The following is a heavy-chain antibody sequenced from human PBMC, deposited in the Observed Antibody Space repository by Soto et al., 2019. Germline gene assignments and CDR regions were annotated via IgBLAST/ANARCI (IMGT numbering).Heavy chain of an antibody. CDR1: GGSISSYY. CDR2: IYYSGST. V-gene: IGHV4-59*01. Sequence: SETLSLTCTVSGGSISSYYWSWIRQPPGKGLEWIAYIYYSGSTSYNPSLKSRVTVSVDTSKNQLSLKLSSVTAADTAVYYCARRRSVGDYYYGMDVWGQGITVTVSS. CDR3: ARRRSVGDYYYGMDV. D-gene: IGHD3-10*01. J-gene: IGHJ6*02.